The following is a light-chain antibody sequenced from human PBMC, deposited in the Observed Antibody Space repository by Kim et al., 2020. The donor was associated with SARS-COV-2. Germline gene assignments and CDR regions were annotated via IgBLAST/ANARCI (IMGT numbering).Light chain of an antibody. CDR1: QSVSSSY. V-gene: IGKV3-20*01. CDR2: GAS. CDR3: QQYGSSPLT. Sequence: SPRERATPSCTARQSVSSSYLAWCQQKPGHAPRLRFYGASSRATGSPDRFSGSRSVTEFTLTISRLEPVDIAVYYSQQYGSSPLTFGGGTKVDI. J-gene: IGKJ4*01.